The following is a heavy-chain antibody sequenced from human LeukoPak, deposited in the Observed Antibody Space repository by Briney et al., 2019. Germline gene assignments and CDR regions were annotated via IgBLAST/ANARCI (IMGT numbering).Heavy chain of an antibody. J-gene: IGHJ6*02. CDR2: IYYSGST. CDR1: GGSISSGDYS. Sequence: SETLSLTCTVSGGSISSGDYSWSWIRQPPGKGLEWIGYIYYSGSTYYNPSLKSRVTISVDTSKNQFSLKLSSVTAADTAVYYCARVGTDYYYYGMDVWGQGTTVTVSS. V-gene: IGHV4-30-4*01. CDR3: ARVGTDYYYYGMDV.